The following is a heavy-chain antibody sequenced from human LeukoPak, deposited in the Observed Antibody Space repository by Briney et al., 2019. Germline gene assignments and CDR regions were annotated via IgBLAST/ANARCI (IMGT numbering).Heavy chain of an antibody. V-gene: IGHV1-2*02. CDR3: ARAYYESSAYRHAVYFDY. CDR2: INPNSGGT. J-gene: IGHJ4*02. D-gene: IGHD3-22*01. Sequence: GASVKVSSKASGGTFSSYAISWVRQAPGQGLEWMGWINPNSGGTNYAQKFHGRVTMTRDTSISTAYMELSRLRSDDTAVYYCARAYYESSAYRHAVYFDYWGQGTLVTVSS. CDR1: GGTFSSYA.